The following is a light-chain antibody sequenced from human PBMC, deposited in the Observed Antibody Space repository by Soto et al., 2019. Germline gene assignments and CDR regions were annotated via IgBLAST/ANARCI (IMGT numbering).Light chain of an antibody. CDR2: AAS. CDR1: QTIDNY. V-gene: IGKV1-39*01. CDR3: QQSLSTPIYS. Sequence: DIQMTQSPSSLSASVGDRVTITCRASQTIDNYLNWYQQKPGKAPNLLIYAASSLQSGVPSRFAGSGSGTHFTLSIRTLQPEDVGTYFCQQSLSTPIYSFGQGTKVEIK. J-gene: IGKJ2*03.